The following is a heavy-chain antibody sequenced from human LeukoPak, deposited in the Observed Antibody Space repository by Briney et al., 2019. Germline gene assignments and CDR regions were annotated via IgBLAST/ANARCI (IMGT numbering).Heavy chain of an antibody. V-gene: IGHV1-2*02. CDR2: MNPTSGGT. D-gene: IGHD6-13*01. CDR3: ARGRATSMAAAGTPWFDP. CDR1: GYTFTGYF. J-gene: IGHJ5*02. Sequence: ASVKVSCKASGYTFTGYFLHWVRQAPGQRLEWMGWMNPTSGGTSFAQKLQGRVTITRDTSISTAHMELSRLKSDDTAVYYCARGRATSMAAAGTPWFDPWGQGTLVTVSS.